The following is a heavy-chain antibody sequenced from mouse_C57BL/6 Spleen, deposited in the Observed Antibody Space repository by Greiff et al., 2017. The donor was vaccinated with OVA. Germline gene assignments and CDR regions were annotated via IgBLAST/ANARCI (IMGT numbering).Heavy chain of an antibody. D-gene: IGHD2-4*01. Sequence: EVKLQESGPGLVKPSQSLSLTCSVTGYSITSGYYWNWIRQFPGNKLEWMGYISYDGSNNYNPSLKNRISITRDTSKNQFFLKLKSVTTEDTATYYCASGDYDVEFAYWGQGTLVTVSA. J-gene: IGHJ3*01. V-gene: IGHV3-6*01. CDR2: ISYDGSN. CDR1: GYSITSGYY. CDR3: ASGDYDVEFAY.